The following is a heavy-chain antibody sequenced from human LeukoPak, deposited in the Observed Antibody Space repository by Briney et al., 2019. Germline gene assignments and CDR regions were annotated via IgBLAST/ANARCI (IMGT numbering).Heavy chain of an antibody. J-gene: IGHJ4*02. V-gene: IGHV4-59*01. CDR1: GGSISSYY. Sequence: SETLSLTCTVSGGSISSYYWSWIRQPPGKGLEWIGYIYYSGSTNYNPSLKSRVTISVDTSKNQFSLKLSSVTAADTAVYYCARASSSWHLRDFDYWGQGTLVTVSS. CDR3: ARASSSWHLRDFDY. CDR2: IYYSGST. D-gene: IGHD6-13*01.